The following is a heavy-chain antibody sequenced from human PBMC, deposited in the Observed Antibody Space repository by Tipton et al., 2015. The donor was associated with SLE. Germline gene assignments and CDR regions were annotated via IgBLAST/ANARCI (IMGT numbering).Heavy chain of an antibody. J-gene: IGHJ6*02. V-gene: IGHV3-74*01. CDR3: ARDRSSCGDPYYYYYGMDV. D-gene: IGHD4-17*01. CDR1: GFTFSSYW. CDR2: INSDGSST. Sequence: RLSCAASGFTFSSYWMHWVRQAPGKGLVWVSRINSDGSSTSYADSVKGRFTISRDNAKNTLYLQMNSLRAEDTAVYYCARDRSSCGDPYYYYYGMDVWGQGTTVTVSS.